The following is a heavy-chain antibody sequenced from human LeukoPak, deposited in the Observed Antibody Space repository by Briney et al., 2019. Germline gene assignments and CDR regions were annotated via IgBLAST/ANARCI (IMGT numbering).Heavy chain of an antibody. V-gene: IGHV3-23*01. Sequence: GGSLRLSCAASGFTFSSYGMSWVRQAPGKGLEWVSSISSSDGTTYFADSVKGRFTISRDNSKNTLYLQMNNLRGEDTAVYFCAKARYNSLYYFDYWGQGTLVPVSS. CDR1: GFTFSSYG. J-gene: IGHJ4*02. CDR2: ISSSDGTT. CDR3: AKARYNSLYYFDY. D-gene: IGHD6-13*01.